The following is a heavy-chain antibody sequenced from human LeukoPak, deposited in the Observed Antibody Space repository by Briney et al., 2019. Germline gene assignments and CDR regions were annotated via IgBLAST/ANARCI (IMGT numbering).Heavy chain of an antibody. J-gene: IGHJ3*02. Sequence: GGSLRLSCAAPGFTFSSYGMHWVRQAPGKGLEWVAFIRYDGSNKYYADSVKGRFTISRDNSKNTLYLQMNSLRAEDTAVYYCAKDIVVVPAASDAFEIWGQGTMVTVSS. CDR3: AKDIVVVPAASDAFEI. CDR1: GFTFSSYG. V-gene: IGHV3-30*02. CDR2: IRYDGSNK. D-gene: IGHD2-2*01.